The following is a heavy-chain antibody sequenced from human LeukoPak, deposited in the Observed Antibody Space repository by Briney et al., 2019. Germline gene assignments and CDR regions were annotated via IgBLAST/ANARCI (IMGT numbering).Heavy chain of an antibody. V-gene: IGHV3-23*01. CDR2: ISGSGGNT. D-gene: IGHD3-10*01. CDR3: AKGPSHYYGSGNDY. Sequence: GGSLRLSCAASGFTFSSYAMSWVRQAPGKGLEWVSAISGSGGNTYYADSVKGRFTISRDNSKNTLYLQMNSLRAEDTAVYYCAKGPSHYYGSGNDYWGQGTLVTVSS. J-gene: IGHJ4*02. CDR1: GFTFSSYA.